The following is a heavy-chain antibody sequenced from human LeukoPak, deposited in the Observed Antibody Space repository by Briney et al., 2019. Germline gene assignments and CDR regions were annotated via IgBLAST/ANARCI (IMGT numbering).Heavy chain of an antibody. CDR3: ARSEMSTFFDF. CDR1: GYRFIGYW. V-gene: IGHV5-51*01. J-gene: IGHJ5*01. CDR2: IYPGDSDT. D-gene: IGHD5-24*01. Sequence: GESPQISCQGSGYRFIGYWIGWVRQVPGKGREWLGIIYPGDSDTKYRPSLQGQVTISVDKSINTAYLQWSCLKASDTAIYYCARSEMSTFFDFWGQGTLVTVSS.